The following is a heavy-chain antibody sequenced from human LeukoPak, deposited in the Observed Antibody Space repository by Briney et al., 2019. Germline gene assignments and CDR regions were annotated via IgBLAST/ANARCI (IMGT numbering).Heavy chain of an antibody. CDR2: IYPGDSDT. V-gene: IGHV5-51*01. CDR3: ARYTDHYYFDY. CDR1: GYSFTSYW. J-gene: IGHJ4*02. Sequence: GESLKISCKDSGYSFTSYWIGWVRQMPGKGLEWMGIIYPGDSDTRYRPSFQGQVTISADKSISTAYLQWSSLNTSDTAMYYCARYTDHYYFDYWGQGTLVTVSS. D-gene: IGHD1-1*01.